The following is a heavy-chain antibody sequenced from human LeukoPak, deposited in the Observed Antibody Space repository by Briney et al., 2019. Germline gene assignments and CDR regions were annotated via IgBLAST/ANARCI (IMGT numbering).Heavy chain of an antibody. D-gene: IGHD3-10*01. CDR2: IIPILGIA. CDR1: GYTLTSYG. V-gene: IGHV1-69*04. J-gene: IGHJ4*02. CDR3: ARGRYYGSGSYFFDY. Sequence: ASVKVSCTASGYTLTSYGISWVRQAPGQGLEWMGRIIPILGIANYAQKFQGRVTITADKSTSTAYMELSSLRSEDTAVYYCARGRYYGSGSYFFDYWGQGTLVTVSS.